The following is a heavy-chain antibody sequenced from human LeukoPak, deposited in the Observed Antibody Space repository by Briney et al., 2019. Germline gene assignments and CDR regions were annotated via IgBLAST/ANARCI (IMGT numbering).Heavy chain of an antibody. CDR2: ISWDGGST. J-gene: IGHJ4*02. D-gene: IGHD6-13*01. Sequence: GGSLRLSCVASGFTFDDYAMHWVRQAPGKGLEWVSLISWDGGSTYYADSVKGRFTISRDNSKNSLYLQMNSLRAEDTALYYCAKDIEAAAGTGDNYFDYWGQGTLVTVSS. CDR1: GFTFDDYA. CDR3: AKDIEAAAGTGDNYFDY. V-gene: IGHV3-43D*03.